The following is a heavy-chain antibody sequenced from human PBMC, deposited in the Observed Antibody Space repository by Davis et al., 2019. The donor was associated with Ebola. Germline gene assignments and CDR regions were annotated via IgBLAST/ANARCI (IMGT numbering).Heavy chain of an antibody. D-gene: IGHD5-24*01. J-gene: IGHJ6*02. Sequence: PGGSLRLSCAASGFTFSSYVMNGFPQAPGKGLEWVSGISGSGVNTNYADALKGRFTISRDNSKNTLYLEMNSLRVEDTAVYYCARVMAVKRVAQYYYGMDVWGQGTTVTVSS. CDR3: ARVMAVKRVAQYYYGMDV. CDR1: GFTFSSYV. CDR2: ISGSGVNT. V-gene: IGHV3-23*01.